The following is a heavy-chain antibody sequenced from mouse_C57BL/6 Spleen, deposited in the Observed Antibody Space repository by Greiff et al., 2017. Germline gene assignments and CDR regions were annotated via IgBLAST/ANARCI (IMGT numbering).Heavy chain of an antibody. CDR2: IWSGGST. D-gene: IGHD1-1*01. CDR1: GFSLTSYG. Sequence: VMLVESGPGLVQPSQSLSITCTVSGFSLTSYGVHWVRQSSGKGLEWLGVIWSGGSTDYNAAFISRLSISKDNSKSQVFFKMNSLQADDTAIYYCARETTVAYWYFDVWGTGTTVTVSS. V-gene: IGHV2-2*01. J-gene: IGHJ1*03. CDR3: ARETTVAYWYFDV.